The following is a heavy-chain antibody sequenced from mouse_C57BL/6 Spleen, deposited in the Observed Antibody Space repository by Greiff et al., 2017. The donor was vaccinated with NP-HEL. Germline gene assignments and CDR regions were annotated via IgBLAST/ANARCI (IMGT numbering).Heavy chain of an antibody. D-gene: IGHD3-1*01. Sequence: QVQLQQSGAELVKPGASVKISCKASGYAFRSYWMNWVKQRPGKGLEWIGQIYPGDGDTNYNGKFKGKATLTADKSSSTAYMQLRGLTSEDSAVYFCARKGYSGFDYWGQGTTLTVSS. CDR2: IYPGDGDT. V-gene: IGHV1-80*01. CDR3: ARKGYSGFDY. CDR1: GYAFRSYW. J-gene: IGHJ2*01.